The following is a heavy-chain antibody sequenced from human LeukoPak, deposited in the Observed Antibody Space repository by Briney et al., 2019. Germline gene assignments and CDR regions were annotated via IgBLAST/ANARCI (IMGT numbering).Heavy chain of an antibody. CDR1: GFSFSSYA. CDR3: AKRATAGGFDS. J-gene: IGHJ4*02. CDR2: SSGSGDSG. Sequence: PGGSLRLSCEAIGFSFSSYAMSWVRQAPGEGLEWVSASSGSGDSGDYADAVKGRFTISRDNSKSTLYLQMTSLRVDDTAVYYCAKRATAGGFDSWGQGTLVTVSS. V-gene: IGHV3-23*01. D-gene: IGHD6-13*01.